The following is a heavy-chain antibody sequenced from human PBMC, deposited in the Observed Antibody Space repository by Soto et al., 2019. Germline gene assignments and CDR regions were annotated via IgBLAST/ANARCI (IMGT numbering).Heavy chain of an antibody. CDR1: GYTFTSYG. CDR2: ISAYNGNT. J-gene: IGHJ6*02. V-gene: IGHV1-18*01. Sequence: ASVKVSCKASGYTFTSYGISWVRQAPGQGLEWMGWISAYNGNTNYAQKLQGRVTMTTDTSTSTAYMELRSLRSDDTAVYYCARGYYDSSGYYRPGDYYYGMDVWGQGTTVTVSS. CDR3: ARGYYDSSGYYRPGDYYYGMDV. D-gene: IGHD3-22*01.